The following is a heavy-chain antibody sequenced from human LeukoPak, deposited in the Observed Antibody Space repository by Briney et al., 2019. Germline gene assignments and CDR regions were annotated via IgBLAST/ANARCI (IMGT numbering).Heavy chain of an antibody. V-gene: IGHV3-30*18. Sequence: GRSLRLSCAASGFTFSSYGMHWVRQAPGKGLEWVAVISYDGSNKYYADSVKGRFTISRDNSKNTLYLQMNSLKNEDTAVYYCTKDRVWNSFDSWGQGTLVTVSS. CDR2: ISYDGSNK. J-gene: IGHJ4*02. CDR3: TKDRVWNSFDS. CDR1: GFTFSSYG. D-gene: IGHD1-1*01.